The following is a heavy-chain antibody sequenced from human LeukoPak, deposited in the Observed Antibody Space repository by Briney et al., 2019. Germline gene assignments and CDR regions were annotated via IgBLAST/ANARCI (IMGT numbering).Heavy chain of an antibody. CDR3: ARVRGALTGYPYYYYYYYMDV. V-gene: IGHV4-59*01. CDR2: IYYSGST. D-gene: IGHD3-9*01. J-gene: IGHJ6*03. Sequence: SETLSLTCTVSGGSISSYYWSWIRQPPGKGLEWIGYIYYSGSTNYNPSLKSRVTISVDTSKNQFSLKLSSVTAADTAVYYCARVRGALTGYPYYYYYYYMDVWGKGTTVTISS. CDR1: GGSISSYY.